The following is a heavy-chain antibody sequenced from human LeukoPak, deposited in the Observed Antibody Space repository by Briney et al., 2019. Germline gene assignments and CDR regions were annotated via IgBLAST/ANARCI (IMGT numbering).Heavy chain of an antibody. CDR1: GFTFSNNA. CDR2: ISYDGSNK. Sequence: GGSLRLSCAASGFTFSNNAMHWVRQAPGKGLEWVALISYDGSNKHYADSVKGRFTISRDNSKNTLYLQMNSLRAEDTAVYYCARRAGAYSHPYDYWGQGTLVTVSS. CDR3: ARRAGAYSHPYDY. D-gene: IGHD4/OR15-4a*01. J-gene: IGHJ4*02. V-gene: IGHV3-30*03.